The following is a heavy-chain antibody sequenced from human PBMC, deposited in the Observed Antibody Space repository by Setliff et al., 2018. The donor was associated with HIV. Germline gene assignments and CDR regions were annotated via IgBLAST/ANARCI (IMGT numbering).Heavy chain of an antibody. J-gene: IGHJ4*02. CDR3: ARQQHSSDLKIWNY. CDR2: IYYSGST. V-gene: IGHV4-39*01. CDR1: GGSISGSNYY. D-gene: IGHD6-19*01. Sequence: PSETLSLTCTVSGGSISGSNYYWGWIRQPPGNGLEWVGSIYYSGSTYYSPSLKMRVTISVDTSKNQFSLTLTSVTAEATAVDYCARQQHSSDLKIWNYWGQGTLVTVSS.